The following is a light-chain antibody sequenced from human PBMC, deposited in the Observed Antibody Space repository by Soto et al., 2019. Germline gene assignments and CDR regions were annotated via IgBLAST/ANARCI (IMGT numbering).Light chain of an antibody. CDR3: HQYDNWPPWT. Sequence: EIVMTQSPATLSVSPGERATLSCRASQSVSSNLAWYQQKPGQAPRLLIYGASTRATGIPARFSGSGSGTEFTLTISSLQSEGFSVYYCHQYDNWPPWTFGQGTNVEIK. CDR1: QSVSSN. J-gene: IGKJ1*01. V-gene: IGKV3D-15*01. CDR2: GAS.